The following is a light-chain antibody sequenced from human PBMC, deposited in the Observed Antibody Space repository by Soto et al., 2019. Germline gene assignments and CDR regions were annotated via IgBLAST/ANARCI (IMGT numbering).Light chain of an antibody. CDR2: DVS. V-gene: IGKV1-5*01. Sequence: KQMDQAPSTRSASEGDRVTITFRASQSISGWLAWYQQKPGKAPKFLIYDVSNLESGVPLRFSGSGSGTEFTLTISDVQPEDFALYSCHQRQSWPRTFGQGGNVDIK. CDR1: QSISGW. CDR3: HQRQSWPRT. J-gene: IGKJ1*01.